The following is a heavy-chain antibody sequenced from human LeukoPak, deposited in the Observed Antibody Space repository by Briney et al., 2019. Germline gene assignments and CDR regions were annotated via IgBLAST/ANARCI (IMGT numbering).Heavy chain of an antibody. Sequence: SETLSLTCTVSGGSISSYYRSWIRQPPGKGLEWIGDIYYNGITNYNPSLKSRVSISLDTSKNQFSLRLNSVTAAEAAVYYCASQLGGTTFHWGQGTLVTVSS. D-gene: IGHD1/OR15-1a*01. CDR2: IYYNGIT. J-gene: IGHJ4*02. V-gene: IGHV4-59*01. CDR1: GGSISSYY. CDR3: ASQLGGTTFH.